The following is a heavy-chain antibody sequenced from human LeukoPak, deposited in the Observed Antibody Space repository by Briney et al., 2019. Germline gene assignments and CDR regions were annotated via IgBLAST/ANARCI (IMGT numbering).Heavy chain of an antibody. J-gene: IGHJ1*01. CDR1: GFTFSDFW. V-gene: IGHV3-7*05. CDR3: ARSGMAVAATPWD. CDR2: INQDGSEK. D-gene: IGHD6-19*01. Sequence: GGSLTLSCAASGFTFSDFWMTWVRQAPGRALEYVAHINQDGSEKYSVDSVRGRFTISRDNVKNSLFLQINILRAEDTAVYYCARSGMAVAATPWDWGQGTLVTVSS.